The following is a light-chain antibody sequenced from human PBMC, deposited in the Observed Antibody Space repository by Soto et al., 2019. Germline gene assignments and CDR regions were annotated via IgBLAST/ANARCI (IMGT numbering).Light chain of an antibody. J-gene: IGKJ5*01. CDR3: QQSYSTRIT. V-gene: IGKV1-39*01. Sequence: EIQVTQSPSSLSGSVGDRVTIACGASQSISNYLNWYQQKPGKAPKLLSYAASSLQSGVPSRFSGSGSGTDFTLTISSLQPEDFATYYCQQSYSTRITFGQGTRLEI. CDR1: QSISNY. CDR2: AAS.